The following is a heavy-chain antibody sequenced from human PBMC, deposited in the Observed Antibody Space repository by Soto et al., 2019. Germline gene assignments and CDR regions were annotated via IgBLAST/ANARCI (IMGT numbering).Heavy chain of an antibody. CDR3: TKRSGGFLEFDY. J-gene: IGHJ4*02. D-gene: IGHD5-12*01. V-gene: IGHV3-23*01. CDR1: GFSFGNFA. Sequence: GGSLRLSCAASGFSFGNFAMNWVRQPPGKGLEWVSSVDFSGTYTFYAASVKGRFSISRDNSHNMVYLEMNGLRADDTAVYYCTKRSGGFLEFDYWGQGARVTVSS. CDR2: VDFSGTYT.